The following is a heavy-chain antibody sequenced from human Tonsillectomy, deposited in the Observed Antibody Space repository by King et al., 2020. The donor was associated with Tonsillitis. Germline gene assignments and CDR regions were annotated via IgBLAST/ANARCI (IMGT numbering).Heavy chain of an antibody. Sequence: VQLVQSGGGVVQPGRSLRLSCAASGFTFSSYAMHWVRQAPGKGLEWVAVISYDGSNKYYADSVKGRFTISRDNSKNTLYLQMNSLRAEDTAVYYCARGFAAWELAVAGIPVYDAFDIWGQGTMVTVSS. CDR3: ARGFAAWELAVAGIPVYDAFDI. D-gene: IGHD6-19*01. CDR2: ISYDGSNK. CDR1: GFTFSSYA. V-gene: IGHV3-30*04. J-gene: IGHJ3*02.